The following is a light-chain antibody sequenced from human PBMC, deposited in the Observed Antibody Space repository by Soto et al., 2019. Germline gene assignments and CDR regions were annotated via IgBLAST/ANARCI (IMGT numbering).Light chain of an antibody. CDR3: QSYDSSLSGGV. V-gene: IGLV1-40*01. CDR1: SSNIGAGYD. Sequence: QPVLTQPPSVSGAPGQRVTISCTGSSSNIGAGYDVHWYQQLPGTAPKLLIYGNSNRPSGVPDRFSGSKSGTSASLAITGLQAADEADYYCQSYDSSLSGGVFGTGTKLTVL. J-gene: IGLJ1*01. CDR2: GNS.